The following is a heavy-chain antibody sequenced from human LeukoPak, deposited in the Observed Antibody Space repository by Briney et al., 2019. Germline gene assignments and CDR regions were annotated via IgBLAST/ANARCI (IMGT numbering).Heavy chain of an antibody. CDR3: ARAYHYDSSGYYFRYYFDY. CDR2: INPSGGST. D-gene: IGHD3-22*01. CDR1: GYTFTSYY. Sequence: ASVKVSCKASGYTFTSYYMHWVRQAPGQGLEWMGIINPSGGSTSYAQKFQGRVTMTRDTSTSTVYMELSSLRSEDTAVYYCARAYHYDSSGYYFRYYFDYWGQGTLVTVSS. V-gene: IGHV1-46*03. J-gene: IGHJ4*02.